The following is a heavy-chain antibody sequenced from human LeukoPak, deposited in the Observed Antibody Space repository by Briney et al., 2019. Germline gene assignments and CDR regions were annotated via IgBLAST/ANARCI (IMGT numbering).Heavy chain of an antibody. D-gene: IGHD6-19*01. CDR3: ANEQWLVPPELEVDY. V-gene: IGHV3-23*01. CDR2: ISRGGDNT. CDR1: GFTFSNYA. Sequence: GGSLRLSCAASGFTFSNYAMTWVRQAPGKGLEWVSSISRGGDNTYYADSVKGRFNISRDNFKKTLYLQMNSLRAEDTAVYYCANEQWLVPPELEVDYWGQGTLVTVSS. J-gene: IGHJ4*02.